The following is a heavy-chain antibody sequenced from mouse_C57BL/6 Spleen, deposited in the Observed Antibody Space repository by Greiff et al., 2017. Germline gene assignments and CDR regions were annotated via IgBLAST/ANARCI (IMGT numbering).Heavy chain of an antibody. V-gene: IGHV1-69*01. CDR2: IDPSDSYT. Sequence: QVQLQQPGAELVMPGASVKLSCKASGYTFTSYWMHWVKQRPGQGLEWIGEIDPSDSYTNYNQKFKGKSTLTVDKSSSTAYMQLSSLTSEDSAVYYCARRSSSYRYFDVWGTGTTVTVSS. D-gene: IGHD1-1*01. CDR3: ARRSSSYRYFDV. J-gene: IGHJ1*03. CDR1: GYTFTSYW.